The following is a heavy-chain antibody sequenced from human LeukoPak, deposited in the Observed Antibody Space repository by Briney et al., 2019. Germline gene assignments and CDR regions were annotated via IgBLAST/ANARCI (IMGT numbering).Heavy chain of an antibody. CDR2: IIPILGIA. D-gene: IGHD6-13*01. V-gene: IGHV1-69*04. CDR3: AREVVAAAGNNWFDP. J-gene: IGHJ5*02. CDR1: GGTFSSYA. Sequence: SVKVSCKASGGTFSSYAISWVRQAPGQGLEWMGRIIPILGIANYAQKFQGRVTITADKSTSTAYMELSSLRSEDTAVYYCAREVVAAAGNNWFDPGGQGTLVTVSS.